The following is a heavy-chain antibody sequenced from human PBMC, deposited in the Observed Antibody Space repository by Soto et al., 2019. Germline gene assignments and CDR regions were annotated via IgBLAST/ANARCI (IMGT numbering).Heavy chain of an antibody. D-gene: IGHD6-6*01. Sequence: QVQLVQSGAEVKKPGASVKVSCKASGYTFTSYGISWVRQAPGQGLEWMGWISAYNGNTNYAQKLQGRVTMTTDPSPSTAYMELRSLRSDDTAVYYCARDSRQQLAYYHYGMDVWGPGTTVPVSS. CDR1: GYTFTSYG. V-gene: IGHV1-18*01. J-gene: IGHJ6*02. CDR2: ISAYNGNT. CDR3: ARDSRQQLAYYHYGMDV.